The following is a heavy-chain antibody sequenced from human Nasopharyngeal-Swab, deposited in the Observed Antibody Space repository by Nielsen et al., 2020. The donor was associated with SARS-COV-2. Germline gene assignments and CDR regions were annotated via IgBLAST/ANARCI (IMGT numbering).Heavy chain of an antibody. D-gene: IGHD3-3*01. CDR2: IYYSGST. V-gene: IGHV4-59*01. Sequence: RQAPGKGLEWIGYIYYSGSTNYNPSLKSRVTISVDTSKNQFSLKLSSVTAADTAVYYCARAPPYYDFWSGYYKGWFDPWGQGTLVTVSS. J-gene: IGHJ5*02. CDR3: ARAPPYYDFWSGYYKGWFDP.